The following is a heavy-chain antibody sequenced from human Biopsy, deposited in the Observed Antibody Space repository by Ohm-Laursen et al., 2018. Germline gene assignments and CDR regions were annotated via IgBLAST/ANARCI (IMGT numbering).Heavy chain of an antibody. CDR1: GYTFTSHD. CDR3: ARWETTLGRSLDS. J-gene: IGHJ4*02. V-gene: IGHV1-8*01. Sequence: GASVKVSCKASGYTFTSHDINWVRQATGQGLEWMGWMSPNTGNTVYAQRFQDRVTMTSDTSTGTAYMELTSLTSDDTAVYFCARWETTLGRSLDSWGQGTLVAGSS. CDR2: MSPNTGNT. D-gene: IGHD1-26*01.